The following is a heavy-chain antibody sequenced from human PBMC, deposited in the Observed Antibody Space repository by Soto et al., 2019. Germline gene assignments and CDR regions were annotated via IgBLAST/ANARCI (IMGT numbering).Heavy chain of an antibody. Sequence: QVQLQESGPGLVKPSETLSLTCTVSGGSISSYYWSWIRQPPGKGLEWIGYIYYSGSTNYNPSLKSRVTRSVDTSKNRFSLKRSSVTAADTAVYYWAGAGRGYSSGGYEDYWGQGTLVTVSS. CDR2: IYYSGST. CDR1: GGSISSYY. D-gene: IGHD6-19*01. CDR3: AGAGRGYSSGGYEDY. V-gene: IGHV4-59*01. J-gene: IGHJ4*02.